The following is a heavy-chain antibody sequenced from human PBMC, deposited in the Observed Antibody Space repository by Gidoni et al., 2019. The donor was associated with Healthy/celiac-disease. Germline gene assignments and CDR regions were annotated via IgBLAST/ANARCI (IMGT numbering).Heavy chain of an antibody. CDR2: IYYSGST. CDR3: ARGDGYNRSGWDY. Sequence: YIYYSGSTYYNPSLKSRVTISVDTSKNQFSLKLSSVTAADTAVYYCARGDGYNRSGWDYWGQGTLVTVSS. D-gene: IGHD5-12*01. V-gene: IGHV4-31*02. J-gene: IGHJ4*02.